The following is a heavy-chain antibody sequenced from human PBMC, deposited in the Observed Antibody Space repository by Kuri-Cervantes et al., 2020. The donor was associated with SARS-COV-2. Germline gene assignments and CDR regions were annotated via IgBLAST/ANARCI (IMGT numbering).Heavy chain of an antibody. CDR1: GFTFSRYS. V-gene: IGHV3-21*01. CDR2: ISSSSSYI. Sequence: GESLKISCAASGFTFSRYSMNWVRQAPGKGLEWVSSISSSSSYIYYADSVKGRFTISRDNAKNSLYLQMNSLRAEDTAVYYCARDLGAYYNYFDYWGQGTLVTVS. J-gene: IGHJ4*02. D-gene: IGHD3-10*01. CDR3: ARDLGAYYNYFDY.